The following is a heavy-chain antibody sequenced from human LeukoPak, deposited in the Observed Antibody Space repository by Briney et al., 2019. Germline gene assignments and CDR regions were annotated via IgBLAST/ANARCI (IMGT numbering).Heavy chain of an antibody. CDR3: AISGGPLQIHYYGSGSYDDY. Sequence: SVKVSCKASGFTFTSSAVQWVRQARGQRLEWIGLIVVGSGNTNYAQKFQGRVTITADESTSTAYMELSSLRSEDTAVYYCAISGGPLQIHYYGSGSYDDYWGQGTLVTVSS. V-gene: IGHV1-58*01. J-gene: IGHJ4*02. D-gene: IGHD3-10*01. CDR1: GFTFTSSA. CDR2: IVVGSGNT.